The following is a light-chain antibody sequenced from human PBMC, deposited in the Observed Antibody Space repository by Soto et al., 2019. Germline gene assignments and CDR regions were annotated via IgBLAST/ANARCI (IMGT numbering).Light chain of an antibody. Sequence: QSALTQPASVSGSPGQSITISCTGTSSDVGNYNLVSWYQQHPGKAPKLMIYEGSKRPSGISNRFSGSKSGNTASLTISGLQAEDEADYYCCAYAGSSTWVFGGGTKLPS. CDR1: SSDVGNYNL. CDR3: CAYAGSSTWV. CDR2: EGS. J-gene: IGLJ3*02. V-gene: IGLV2-23*01.